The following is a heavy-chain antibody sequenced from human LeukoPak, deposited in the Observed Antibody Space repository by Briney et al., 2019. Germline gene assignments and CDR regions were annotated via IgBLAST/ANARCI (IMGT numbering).Heavy chain of an antibody. D-gene: IGHD1-14*01. CDR2: IYYSEST. CDR3: ARDGIDKVGFEY. J-gene: IGHJ4*02. V-gene: IGHV4-59*01. Sequence: SGALSLTCTVSRDSISRAYWSWIRQPPGEGLDWIVSIYYSESTNYNPSLDSRVTISVDTSKNQFSLKLSSVTAADTAVYYCARDGIDKVGFEYWGLGTLVTVSS. CDR1: RDSISRAY.